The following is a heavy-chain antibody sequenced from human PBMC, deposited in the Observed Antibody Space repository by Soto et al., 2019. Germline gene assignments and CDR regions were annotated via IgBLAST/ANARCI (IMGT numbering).Heavy chain of an antibody. J-gene: IGHJ4*02. V-gene: IGHV1-18*01. D-gene: IGHD4-17*01. CDR3: ARDRATVTDRPRDY. Sequence: ASVKVSCKASGYTFTSYGIRWVRQAPGQGLEWMGWISAYNGNTNYAQKLQGRVTMTTDTSTSTAYMELRSLRSDDTAVYYCARDRATVTDRPRDYWGQGTLVTVSS. CDR2: ISAYNGNT. CDR1: GYTFTSYG.